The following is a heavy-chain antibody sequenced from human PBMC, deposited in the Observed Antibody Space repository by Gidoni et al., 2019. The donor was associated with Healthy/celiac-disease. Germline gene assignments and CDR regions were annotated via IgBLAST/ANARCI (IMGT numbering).Heavy chain of an antibody. Sequence: QVQLQESGPGLVKPSETLSLTCTVSGGSISSYYWSWIRQPPGKGLEWIGYIYYSGSTNYNPSLKSRVTISVDTSKNQFSLKLSSVTAADTAVYYCARDYPYNDSSGYSWFDPWGQGTLVTVSS. J-gene: IGHJ5*02. CDR3: ARDYPYNDSSGYSWFDP. D-gene: IGHD3-22*01. CDR2: IYYSGST. V-gene: IGHV4-59*01. CDR1: GGSISSYY.